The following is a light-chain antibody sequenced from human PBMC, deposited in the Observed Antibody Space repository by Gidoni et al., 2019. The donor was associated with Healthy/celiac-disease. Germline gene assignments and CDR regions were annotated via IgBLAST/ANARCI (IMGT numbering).Light chain of an antibody. CDR3: QQYGSSPWT. CDR1: QSVSSSY. CDR2: GAS. Sequence: EIALTQSPGTLSLSPGERATLSCRASQSVSSSYLAWYQQKPGQAPRLLIYGASSRATGLPDRFSGSGSGTDFTLTISRLEPEDFAVYYCQQYGSSPWTFGQGTKVEIK. V-gene: IGKV3-20*01. J-gene: IGKJ1*01.